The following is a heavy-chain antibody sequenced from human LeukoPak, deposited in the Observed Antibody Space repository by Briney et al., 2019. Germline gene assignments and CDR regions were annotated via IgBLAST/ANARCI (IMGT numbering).Heavy chain of an antibody. Sequence: SETLSLTCAVYGGSFSGYYWSWIRQPPGKGLEWIGEINHSGSTNCNPSLKSRVTISVDTSKNQFSLKLSSVTAADTAVYYCASRRTYSSSWYLPGDYYYYMNVWGKGTTVTVSS. D-gene: IGHD6-13*01. CDR3: ASRRTYSSSWYLPGDYYYYMNV. V-gene: IGHV4-34*01. J-gene: IGHJ6*03. CDR1: GGSFSGYY. CDR2: INHSGST.